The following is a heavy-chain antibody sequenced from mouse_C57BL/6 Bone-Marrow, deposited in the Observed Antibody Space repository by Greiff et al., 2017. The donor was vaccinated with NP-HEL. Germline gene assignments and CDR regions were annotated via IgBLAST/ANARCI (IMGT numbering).Heavy chain of an antibody. V-gene: IGHV14-2*01. CDR2: IDPEDGET. J-gene: IGHJ2*01. D-gene: IGHD2-2*01. CDR3: ASLLWLRRYYLDY. Sequence: EVQLQQSGAELVKPGASVKLSCTASGFNIKDYYMHWVKQRTEQGLEWIGRIDPEDGETKYAPKFQGKATITADTSSNTAYLPLSSLTSEDTAVYYCASLLWLRRYYLDYWGQGTTLTVSS. CDR1: GFNIKDYY.